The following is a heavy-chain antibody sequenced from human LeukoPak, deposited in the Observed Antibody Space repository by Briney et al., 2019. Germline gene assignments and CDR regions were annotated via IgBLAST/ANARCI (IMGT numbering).Heavy chain of an antibody. Sequence: GWSLRLSCAASGFTVSSNYMSWVRQAPGEGLQWVSVIYSGGSTYYADSVKGRFTISRDNSKNTLYLQMNSLRAEDTAVYYCARDSGYEFDYWGQGTLVTVSS. CDR3: ARDSGYEFDY. D-gene: IGHD3-22*01. V-gene: IGHV3-53*01. CDR2: IYSGGST. CDR1: GFTVSSNY. J-gene: IGHJ4*02.